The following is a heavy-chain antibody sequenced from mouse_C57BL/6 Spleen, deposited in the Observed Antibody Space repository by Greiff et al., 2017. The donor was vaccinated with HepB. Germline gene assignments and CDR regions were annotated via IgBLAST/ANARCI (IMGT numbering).Heavy chain of an antibody. J-gene: IGHJ2*01. CDR2: IDPSDSET. D-gene: IGHD2-5*01. Sequence: QVQLQQPGAELVRPGSSVKLSCKASGYTFTSYWMHWVKQRPIQGLEWIGNIDPSDSETHYNQKFKDKATLTVDKSSSTAYMQLSSLTSEDSAVYYCARSVYSNYDFDYWGQGTTLTVSS. CDR1: GYTFTSYW. V-gene: IGHV1-52*01. CDR3: ARSVYSNYDFDY.